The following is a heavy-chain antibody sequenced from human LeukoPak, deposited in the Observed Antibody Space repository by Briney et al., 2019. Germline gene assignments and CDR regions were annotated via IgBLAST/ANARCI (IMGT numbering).Heavy chain of an antibody. Sequence: SETLSLTCAVYGGSFSGYYWSWIRQPPGKGLEWIGEINHSGSTNYNPSLKSRVTISVDTSKNQFSLKLSSVTAADTAVYYCASLGYCRSTGCYNWFDPWGQGTLVTVSS. D-gene: IGHD2-2*01. CDR1: GGSFSGYY. V-gene: IGHV4-34*01. CDR2: INHSGST. CDR3: ASLGYCRSTGCYNWFDP. J-gene: IGHJ5*02.